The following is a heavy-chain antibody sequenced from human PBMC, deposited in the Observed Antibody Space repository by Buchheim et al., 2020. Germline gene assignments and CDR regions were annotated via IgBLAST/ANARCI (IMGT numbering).Heavy chain of an antibody. CDR3: ARPYGSGIFGQFYGMDV. Sequence: EVQLVESGGGLVQPGGSLRLSCAASGFTFSSYRMHWVRQAPGKGLVWVSRINSDGSSTSYADSVKGRFTISRDNAKNTLYLQMNSLRAEDTAVYYCARPYGSGIFGQFYGMDVWGQGTT. D-gene: IGHD3-10*01. V-gene: IGHV3-74*01. J-gene: IGHJ6*02. CDR1: GFTFSSYR. CDR2: INSDGSST.